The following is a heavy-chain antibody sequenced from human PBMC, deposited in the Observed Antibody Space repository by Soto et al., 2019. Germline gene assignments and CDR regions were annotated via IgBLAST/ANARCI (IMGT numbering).Heavy chain of an antibody. J-gene: IGHJ6*02. CDR1: GGTFSSYA. CDR2: IIPIFGTA. CDR3: ARDVGDPLPYGMDV. V-gene: IGHV1-69*13. Sequence: SVKVSCKASGGTFSSYAISWVRQAPGQGLEWMGGIIPIFGTANYAQKFQGRVTITADESTSTAYMELSGLRSEDTAVYYCARDVGDPLPYGMDVWGQGTTVTVSS.